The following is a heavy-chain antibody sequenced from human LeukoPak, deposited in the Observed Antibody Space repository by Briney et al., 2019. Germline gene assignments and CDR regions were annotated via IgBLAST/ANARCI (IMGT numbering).Heavy chain of an antibody. CDR1: GGSISSYY. CDR2: IYYSGST. CDR3: AREGSGWAIDY. V-gene: IGHV4-59*01. D-gene: IGHD6-19*01. J-gene: IGHJ4*02. Sequence: SETLSLTCTVSGGSISSYYWSWIRQPPGKGLEWIGYIYYSGSTNYNPSLKSRVTISVDTSKNQFSLKLSSVTAAATAVYYCAREGSGWAIDYWGQGTLVTVSS.